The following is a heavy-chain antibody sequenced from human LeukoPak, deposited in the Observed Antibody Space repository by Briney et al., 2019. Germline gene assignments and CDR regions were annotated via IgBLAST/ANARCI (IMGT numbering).Heavy chain of an antibody. Sequence: PGGSLRLSCAASGCTFSSYGMHWVRQAPGRGLDWVAFIRYDGSNKYYADSVKGRFTISRDNSKNTLYLQMNSVRAEDTAVYYCPTGGDSRGYAPLDYWGQGTLVTVSS. D-gene: IGHD3-22*01. CDR1: GCTFSSYG. V-gene: IGHV3-30*02. J-gene: IGHJ4*02. CDR2: IRYDGSNK. CDR3: PTGGDSRGYAPLDY.